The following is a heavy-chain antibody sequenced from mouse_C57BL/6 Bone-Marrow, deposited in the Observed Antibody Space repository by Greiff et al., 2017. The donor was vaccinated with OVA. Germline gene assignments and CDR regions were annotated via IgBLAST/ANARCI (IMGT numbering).Heavy chain of an antibody. V-gene: IGHV5-12*01. D-gene: IGHD2-4*01. J-gene: IGHJ2*01. Sequence: DVMLVESGGGLVQPGGSLKLSCAASGFTFSDYYMYWVRQTPEKRLEWVAYISNGGGSTYYPDTVKGRFTISRDNAKNTLYLQMSRLKSEDTAMYYCARHENDYDYFDYWGQGTTLTVSS. CDR3: ARHENDYDYFDY. CDR1: GFTFSDYY. CDR2: ISNGGGST.